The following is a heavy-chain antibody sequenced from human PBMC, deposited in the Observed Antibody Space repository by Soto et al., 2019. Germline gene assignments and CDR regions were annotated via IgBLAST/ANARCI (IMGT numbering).Heavy chain of an antibody. V-gene: IGHV1-69*01. J-gene: IGHJ4*02. D-gene: IGHD6-6*01. CDR3: ARGRVIGAARRVYYFDY. Sequence: QVQLVQSGAEVRKPGSSVKVSCKASGGTFSRHAISWVRQAPGQGLEWMGGIIPIFGTANHAQKFQGRVTIIADESTSTVYMELSSLRSEDTAMYYCARGRVIGAARRVYYFDYWGQGTLVTVSS. CDR2: IIPIFGTA. CDR1: GGTFSRHA.